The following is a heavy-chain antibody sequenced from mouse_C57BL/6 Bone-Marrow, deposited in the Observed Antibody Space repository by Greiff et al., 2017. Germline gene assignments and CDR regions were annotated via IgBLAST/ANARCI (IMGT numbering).Heavy chain of an antibody. Sequence: EVMLVESGGDLVKPGGSLKLSCAASGFTFSSYGMSWVRQTPDKRLEWVATISSGGSYTYYPDSVKGRFTISRDNAKNTLYLQMSSLKSEDTAMYYCASLYYGSSYGDWGQGTTLTVSS. D-gene: IGHD1-1*01. CDR1: GFTFSSYG. J-gene: IGHJ2*01. V-gene: IGHV5-6*01. CDR2: ISSGGSYT. CDR3: ASLYYGSSYGD.